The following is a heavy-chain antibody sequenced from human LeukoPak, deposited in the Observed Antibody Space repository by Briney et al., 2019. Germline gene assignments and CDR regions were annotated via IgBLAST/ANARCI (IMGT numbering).Heavy chain of an antibody. CDR1: GGSISSGGYY. V-gene: IGHV4-31*03. Sequence: PSETLSLTCTVSGGSISSGGYYWRWIRQHPGKGLDWIGYIYYSGSTYYNPSLKSRVTISVDTSKNQFSLKLSSVTAADTAVYYCARADYYDSSGYSYWGQGTLVTVSS. J-gene: IGHJ4*02. CDR3: ARADYYDSSGYSY. D-gene: IGHD3-22*01. CDR2: IYYSGST.